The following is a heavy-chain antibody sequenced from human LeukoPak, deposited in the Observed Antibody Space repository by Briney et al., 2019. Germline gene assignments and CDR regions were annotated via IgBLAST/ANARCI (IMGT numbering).Heavy chain of an antibody. CDR2: IYTSWST. CDR1: GGSISSYY. V-gene: IGHV4-4*07. CDR3: AREEGSIAAAGIDY. J-gene: IGHJ4*02. D-gene: IGHD6-13*01. Sequence: SDTLALTCTVSGGSISSYYWSWIRQPAGKGLEWIGRIYTSWSTNYNPSLKSRVTMSVDTSKNQCSLKLSSVTAADTAVYYCAREEGSIAAAGIDYWGQGTLVTVSS.